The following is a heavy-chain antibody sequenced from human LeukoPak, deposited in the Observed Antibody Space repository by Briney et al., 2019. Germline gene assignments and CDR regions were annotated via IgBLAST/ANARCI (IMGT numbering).Heavy chain of an antibody. CDR2: ISGSGGST. J-gene: IGHJ4*02. D-gene: IGHD2-15*01. CDR3: AKEEGVVVAPFDY. Sequence: GGSLRLSCAASGFTFSSYAMSWVRQAPGKGLEWVSAISGSGGSTYYADSVKGRFAISRDNSKNTLYLQMNSLRAEDTVVYYCAKEEGVVVAPFDYWGQGTLVTVSS. CDR1: GFTFSSYA. V-gene: IGHV3-23*01.